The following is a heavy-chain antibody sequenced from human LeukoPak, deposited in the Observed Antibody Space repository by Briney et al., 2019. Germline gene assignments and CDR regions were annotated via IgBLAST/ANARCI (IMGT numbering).Heavy chain of an antibody. V-gene: IGHV3-23*01. CDR1: GFTFSNNA. D-gene: IGHD2-21*02. Sequence: GGSLRLSCAASGFTFSNNAMSWVRQAPGKGLEGVSGISSRGGSTFYADSVKGRFTISRDNSKNTLYLQMNSLRVEDTALYYCAKDLPDAYCGGDCYRGVFDFWGQGTLVTVSS. J-gene: IGHJ4*02. CDR3: AKDLPDAYCGGDCYRGVFDF. CDR2: ISSRGGST.